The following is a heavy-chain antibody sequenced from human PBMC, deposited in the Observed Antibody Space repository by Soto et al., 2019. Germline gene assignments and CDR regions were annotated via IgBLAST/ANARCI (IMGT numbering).Heavy chain of an antibody. D-gene: IGHD5-18*01. Sequence: QVQLQESGPGLVKPSQTLSLTCTVSGGSISSGGYYWSWIRQHPGKGLEWIGYIYYSGSTYYNPSLKSRVTMSVDTSKNQFSLKLSSVTAADTAVYYCAREGTAMVPISAFDIWGQGTMVTVSS. V-gene: IGHV4-31*03. J-gene: IGHJ3*02. CDR1: GGSISSGGYY. CDR2: IYYSGST. CDR3: AREGTAMVPISAFDI.